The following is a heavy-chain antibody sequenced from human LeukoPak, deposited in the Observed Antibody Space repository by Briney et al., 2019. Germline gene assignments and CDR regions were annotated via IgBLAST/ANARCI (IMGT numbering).Heavy chain of an antibody. V-gene: IGHV3-7*01. CDR2: IKQDGSEK. CDR1: GFTFSNYW. CDR3: ARDIGDCSSLSCYDQYYYMDV. D-gene: IGHD2-2*01. J-gene: IGHJ6*03. Sequence: PGGFLRLSCAANGFTFSNYWMAWVRQAPGKGLEWVANIKQDGSEKYYVDSVTGRFTISRDNTKSSLYLQMNSLRAEDTAVYYCARDIGDCSSLSCYDQYYYMDVWGKGTTVTVSS.